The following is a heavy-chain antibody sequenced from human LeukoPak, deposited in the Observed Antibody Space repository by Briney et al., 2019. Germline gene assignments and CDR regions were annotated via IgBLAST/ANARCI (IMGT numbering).Heavy chain of an antibody. J-gene: IGHJ4*02. D-gene: IGHD1-1*01. CDR3: VRPESAGTKYRFDY. CDR2: KYYDGNSGNT. Sequence: NPSETLSLTCTVSGGPMSYYYWTWIRQTPGKGLEWIGYKYYDGNSGNTNYNPSLESRVTISVDTSKNHVSLNLTSVTAADTAVYYCVRPESAGTKYRFDYWGQGALVTVSS. CDR1: GGPMSYYY. V-gene: IGHV4-59*01.